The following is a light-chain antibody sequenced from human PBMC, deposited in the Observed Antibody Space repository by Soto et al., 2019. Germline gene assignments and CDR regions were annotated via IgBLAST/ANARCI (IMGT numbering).Light chain of an antibody. CDR1: QSVSSY. Sequence: EIVLTQSPATLSLSPGERATLSCRASQSVSSYLAWYQQKPGQAPRLLIYDASNRATGIPARFSGSGSGTDLTLTISSLEPEDFAVYYWQQRRNWPLTFGGGTKVEIK. J-gene: IGKJ4*01. V-gene: IGKV3-11*01. CDR3: QQRRNWPLT. CDR2: DAS.